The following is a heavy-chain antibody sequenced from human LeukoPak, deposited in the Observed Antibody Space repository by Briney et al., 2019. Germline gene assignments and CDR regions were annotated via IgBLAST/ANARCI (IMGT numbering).Heavy chain of an antibody. V-gene: IGHV4-39*07. D-gene: IGHD6-13*01. CDR1: GGSFNSSTYY. CDR2: IYYSGTT. J-gene: IGHJ6*02. Sequence: SETLSLACTVSGGSFNSSTYYWGWIRQPPGKGLDWIGSIYYSGTTYYNPSLKSRVTISVDTSKNQFSLKLSSVTAADTAVYYCARVRFGGPSSSWYVLDVWGQGTTVTVSS. CDR3: ARVRFGGPSSSWYVLDV.